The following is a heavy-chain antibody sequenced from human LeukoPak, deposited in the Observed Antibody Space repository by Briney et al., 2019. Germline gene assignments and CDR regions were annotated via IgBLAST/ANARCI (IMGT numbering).Heavy chain of an antibody. V-gene: IGHV3-66*01. CDR3: ARDRGYDKDV. Sequence: PGGSLRLSCAAAGFTVSSNYMSWVRQAPGKGLEWVSVIYSGGSTYYADSVKGRFTISRDNSKNTLYLQVNSLRAEDTAVYYCARDRGYDKDVWGQGTTVTVSS. D-gene: IGHD3-22*01. CDR1: GFTVSSNY. J-gene: IGHJ6*02. CDR2: IYSGGST.